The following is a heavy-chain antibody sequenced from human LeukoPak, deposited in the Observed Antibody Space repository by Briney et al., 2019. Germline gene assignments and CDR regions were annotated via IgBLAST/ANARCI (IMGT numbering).Heavy chain of an antibody. CDR1: GFTFSSYW. V-gene: IGHV3-7*01. J-gene: IGHJ3*02. D-gene: IGHD4-17*01. CDR3: ARDPTVDAFDI. CDR2: IKQDGSEK. Sequence: PGGSLRLSCAASGFTFSSYWMSWVRQAPGKGLEWVADIKQDGSEKYYVDSVKGRFTISRDNAKNSLYLQMNSLRAEDTAVYYCARDPTVDAFDIWGQGTMVTVSS.